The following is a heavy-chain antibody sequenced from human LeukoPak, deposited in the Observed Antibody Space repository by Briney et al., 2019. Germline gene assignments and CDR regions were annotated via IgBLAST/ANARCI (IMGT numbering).Heavy chain of an antibody. V-gene: IGHV4-61*01. D-gene: IGHD3-3*01. Sequence: SETLSLTCTVSGGSVSSGSYYWSWIRQPPGKGLEWIGYIYYSGSTNYNPSLKSRVTISADTSKNQFSLKLSSVTAADTAVYYCAGEVRSRITIFGVVPSGDWFDPWGQGTLVTVSS. CDR2: IYYSGST. CDR1: GGSVSSGSYY. J-gene: IGHJ5*02. CDR3: AGEVRSRITIFGVVPSGDWFDP.